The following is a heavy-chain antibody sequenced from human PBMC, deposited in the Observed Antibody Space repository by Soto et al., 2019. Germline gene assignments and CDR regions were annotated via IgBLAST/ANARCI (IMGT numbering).Heavy chain of an antibody. Sequence: EVQLLESGGGLVQPGGSLRLSCAASGFTFSSYAMSWVRQAPGKGLEWVSAISGSGGSTYYADSVKGRFTISRDNSKNTLYLQMNSLRAEDTAVYYCAKDQNLYCISTSCMRVAFDIWGQGTMVTVSS. J-gene: IGHJ3*02. CDR3: AKDQNLYCISTSCMRVAFDI. CDR2: ISGSGGST. D-gene: IGHD2-2*01. V-gene: IGHV3-23*01. CDR1: GFTFSSYA.